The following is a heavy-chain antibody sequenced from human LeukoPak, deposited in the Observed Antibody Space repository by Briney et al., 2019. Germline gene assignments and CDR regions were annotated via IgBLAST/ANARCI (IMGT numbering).Heavy chain of an antibody. Sequence: PGGSLRLSCAASGFTFSSYSMNWVRQAPGKGLEWVSGISGSGGSTYYADSVKGRFTISRDNSKNTLDLQMNSLRAEDTAVYYCARGEYYYGSGSYYSFDYWGQGTLVTVSS. D-gene: IGHD3-10*01. J-gene: IGHJ4*02. V-gene: IGHV3-23*01. CDR3: ARGEYYYGSGSYYSFDY. CDR2: ISGSGGST. CDR1: GFTFSSYS.